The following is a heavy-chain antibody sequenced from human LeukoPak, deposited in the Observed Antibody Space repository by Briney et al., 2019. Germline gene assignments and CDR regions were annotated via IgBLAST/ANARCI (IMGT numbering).Heavy chain of an antibody. CDR2: IYYSGST. CDR1: GGSISSYY. CDR3: ARGGYYGSGNDFRFDH. V-gene: IGHV4-59*01. Sequence: SETLSLTCTVSGGSISSYYWSWLRQPPGKGVEWIGYIYYSGSTNYKPSLKSRVTISVDTSKTQFSLKLSSVTAADTAVYYCARGGYYGSGNDFRFDHWGQGTLVTVSS. J-gene: IGHJ5*02. D-gene: IGHD3-10*01.